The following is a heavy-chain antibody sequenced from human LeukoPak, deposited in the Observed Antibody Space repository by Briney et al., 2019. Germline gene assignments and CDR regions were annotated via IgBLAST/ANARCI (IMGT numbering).Heavy chain of an antibody. V-gene: IGHV3-23*01. J-gene: IGHJ4*02. CDR2: ISGSGDKT. Sequence: GGSLRLSCAASGFTFSSYAMSWVRQAPGKGLEWVSLISGSGDKTYYADSVKGRFTISRDNSKNPLYLQVNSLRADDTAVYYCAKDDPNDYKPWIYWGQGTLVIVSS. D-gene: IGHD4-11*01. CDR3: AKDDPNDYKPWIY. CDR1: GFTFSSYA.